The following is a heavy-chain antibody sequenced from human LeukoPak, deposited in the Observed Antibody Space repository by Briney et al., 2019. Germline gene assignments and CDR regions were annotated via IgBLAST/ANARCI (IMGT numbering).Heavy chain of an antibody. Sequence: PSETLSLTCTVSGGSISSYYWSWIRQHPGKGLEWIGYSYYSGSTTPHPSLKSRVTISVDTSKNQFSLRLRSVTATDTAVYYCARHGGSGSFDYWGQGTLVTVSS. J-gene: IGHJ4*02. V-gene: IGHV4-59*08. CDR1: GGSISSYY. CDR3: ARHGGSGSFDY. D-gene: IGHD3-3*01. CDR2: SYYSGST.